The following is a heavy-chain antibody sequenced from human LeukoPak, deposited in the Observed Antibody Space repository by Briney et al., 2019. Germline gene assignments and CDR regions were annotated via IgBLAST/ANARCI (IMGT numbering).Heavy chain of an antibody. Sequence: GESLKISCKGSGYSFTSYWIGWVRQMPGKGLEWMGIIYPGDSDTRYSPSFQGQVTISADKSISTAYLQWSSLKASDTAMYCCARRSGSGWYSYYFDYWGQGTLVTVSS. D-gene: IGHD6-19*01. CDR3: ARRSGSGWYSYYFDY. CDR1: GYSFTSYW. CDR2: IYPGDSDT. V-gene: IGHV5-51*01. J-gene: IGHJ4*02.